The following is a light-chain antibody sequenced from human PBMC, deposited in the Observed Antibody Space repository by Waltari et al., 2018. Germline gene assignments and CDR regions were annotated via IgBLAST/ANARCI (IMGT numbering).Light chain of an antibody. J-gene: IGLJ2*01. Sequence: QSALTQPASVSGSPGQSITISCTGSNSDIGGYNFVSWYQQHPGKATKLMIYDLNKRPSVVSNRFSAAKSGKTASLTISGLQAEDEANYYCSSYTTSSTLVFGGGTKVTVL. CDR1: NSDIGGYNF. CDR2: DLN. CDR3: SSYTTSSTLV. V-gene: IGLV2-14*03.